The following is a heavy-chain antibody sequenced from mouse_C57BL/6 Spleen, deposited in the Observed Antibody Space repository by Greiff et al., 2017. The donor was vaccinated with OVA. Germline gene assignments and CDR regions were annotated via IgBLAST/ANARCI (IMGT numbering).Heavy chain of an antibody. J-gene: IGHJ1*03. V-gene: IGHV5-16*01. Sequence: EVMLVESEGGLVQPGSSMKLSCTASGFTFSDYYMAWVRQVPEKGLEWVANINYDGSSTYYLDSLKSRFIISRDNAKNILYLQMSSLKSEDTATYYCATNWEGYFDVWGTGTTVTVSS. D-gene: IGHD4-1*01. CDR1: GFTFSDYY. CDR2: INYDGSST. CDR3: ATNWEGYFDV.